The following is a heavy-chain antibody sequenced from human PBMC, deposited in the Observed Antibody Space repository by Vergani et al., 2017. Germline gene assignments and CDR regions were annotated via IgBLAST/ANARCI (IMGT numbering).Heavy chain of an antibody. CDR1: GGSVSSGSYY. Sequence: QVQLQESGPGLVKPSETLSLTCTVSGGSVSSGSYYWSWIRQPAGKGLEWIGYIYYSGSTNYNPSLKSRVTISVDTPKNQFSLKLSAVTAADTAVYYCARDPATVRDGGFDYWGQGTLVTVSS. V-gene: IGHV4-61*10. D-gene: IGHD3-10*02. CDR2: IYYSGST. CDR3: ARDPATVRDGGFDY. J-gene: IGHJ4*02.